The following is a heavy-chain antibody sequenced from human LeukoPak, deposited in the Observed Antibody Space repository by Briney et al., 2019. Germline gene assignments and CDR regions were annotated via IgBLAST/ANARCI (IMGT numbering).Heavy chain of an antibody. CDR2: IHPNSGGT. D-gene: IGHD1-26*01. CDR3: ARGMELLGIYYFDY. V-gene: IGHV1-2*04. CDR1: GYTFTDYY. J-gene: IGHJ4*02. Sequence: GASVKVSCKASGYTFTDYYMHWVRQAPGQGLEWMGWIHPNSGGTNYAQKFQAWVTMTRDRSLSTAYMELSRLRSDDTAVYYCARGMELLGIYYFDYWGQGTLVTVSS.